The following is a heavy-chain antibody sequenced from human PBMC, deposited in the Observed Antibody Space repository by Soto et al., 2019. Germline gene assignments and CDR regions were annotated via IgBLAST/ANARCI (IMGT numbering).Heavy chain of an antibody. D-gene: IGHD6-19*01. CDR1: GGSFSGYY. V-gene: IGHV4-34*01. CDR2: INHSGST. J-gene: IGHJ6*02. Sequence: QVQLQQWGAGLLKPSETLSLTCAVYGGSFSGYYWSWIRQPPGKGLEWVGEINHSGSTNYNPSLKRRLPISVDTSKNHFSLKLSSVSAADTAVYYCARAIRGRYSSGGNAVPGNDYYGMDVWGQGTTVTVSS. CDR3: ARAIRGRYSSGGNAVPGNDYYGMDV.